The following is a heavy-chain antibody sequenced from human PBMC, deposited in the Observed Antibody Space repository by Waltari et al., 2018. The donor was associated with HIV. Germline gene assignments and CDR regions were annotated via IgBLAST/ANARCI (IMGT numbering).Heavy chain of an antibody. J-gene: IGHJ4*02. CDR3: ARDPYYYDSSGYHGRFDY. CDR1: GFTFSSYG. V-gene: IGHV3-33*01. Sequence: QVQLVESGGGVVQPGRSLRLSCAASGFTFSSYGMHWVRQAPGKGLEWVAVIWYDGSNKYYAYSVKGRFTISRDNSKNTLYLQMNSLRAEDTAVYYCARDPYYYDSSGYHGRFDYWGQGTLVTVSS. CDR2: IWYDGSNK. D-gene: IGHD3-22*01.